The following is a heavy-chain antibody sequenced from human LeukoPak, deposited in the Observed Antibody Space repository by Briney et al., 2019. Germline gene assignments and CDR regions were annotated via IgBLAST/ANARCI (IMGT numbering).Heavy chain of an antibody. V-gene: IGHV1-2*02. CDR2: ISPNRGGT. CDR1: EYTFTGYY. CDR3: ARGKTTVYCGGDCYAFDY. J-gene: IGHJ4*02. Sequence: ASVKVSCKTSEYTFTGYYMHWVRQAPGQGLEWMGWISPNRGGTNYAQKFKGRVTMTSDTSISTAYMELSRLRSDDTAVYYCARGKTTVYCGGDCYAFDYWGQGSLVTVSS. D-gene: IGHD2-21*02.